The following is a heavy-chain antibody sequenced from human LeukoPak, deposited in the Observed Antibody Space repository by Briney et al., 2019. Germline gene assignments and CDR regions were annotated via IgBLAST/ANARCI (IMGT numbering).Heavy chain of an antibody. J-gene: IGHJ4*02. D-gene: IGHD1-26*01. CDR2: INPSGGST. V-gene: IGHV1-46*01. CDR1: GYTFTSYY. CDR3: ARDVATWEATDY. Sequence: GASVKVSCKASGYTFTSYYMHWVRQAPGQGLEWMGIINPSGGSTSYAQKFQGRVTVTRDMSTSTVYMELSSLRSEDTAVYYCARDVATWEATDYWGQGTLVTVSS.